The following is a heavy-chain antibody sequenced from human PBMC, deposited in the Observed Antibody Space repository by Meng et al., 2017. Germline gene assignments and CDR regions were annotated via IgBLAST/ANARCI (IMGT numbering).Heavy chain of an antibody. D-gene: IGHD5-18*01. V-gene: IGHV3-7*01. J-gene: IGHJ4*02. CDR2: INEPGSQK. CDR1: EFTFSRYW. CDR3: ASGPKWIL. Sequence: GGSLRLSCAASEFTFSRYWVTWVRQAPGKGPEWVANINEPGSQKNYVDSVKGRFTISRDNARNSGYLQMNSLRPEDTAVYYCASGPKWILWGQGTLVTVSS.